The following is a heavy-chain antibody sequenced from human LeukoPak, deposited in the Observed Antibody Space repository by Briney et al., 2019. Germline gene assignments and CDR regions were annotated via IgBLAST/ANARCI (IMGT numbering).Heavy chain of an antibody. J-gene: IGHJ6*03. CDR3: ARHGGSSGYGDYYYYYMDV. Sequence: VESLKISCKGSGYSFTSYWIGWVRQIPGKGLEWVGIIYPGDSDTRYSPSFQGQVTISADKSISTAYLQWSSLKASDTAMYYCARHGGSSGYGDYYYYYMDVWGKGTTVTVSS. V-gene: IGHV5-51*01. D-gene: IGHD5-12*01. CDR2: IYPGDSDT. CDR1: GYSFTSYW.